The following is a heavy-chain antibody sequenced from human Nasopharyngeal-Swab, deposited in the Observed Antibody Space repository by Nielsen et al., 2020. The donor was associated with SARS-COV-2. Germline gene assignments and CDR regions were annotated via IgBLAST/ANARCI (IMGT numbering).Heavy chain of an antibody. CDR3: ARGGKTDIVVVPAAPHYYGMDV. CDR2: IYHSGST. Sequence: SETLSLTCAVSGYSMNSGYYWGWIRQPPGKGLEWIGSIYHSGSTYYNPSLKSRVTISVDTSKNQFSLKLSSVTAADTAVYYCARGGKTDIVVVPAAPHYYGMDVWGQGTTVTVSS. CDR1: GYSMNSGYY. V-gene: IGHV4-38-2*01. D-gene: IGHD2-2*01. J-gene: IGHJ6*02.